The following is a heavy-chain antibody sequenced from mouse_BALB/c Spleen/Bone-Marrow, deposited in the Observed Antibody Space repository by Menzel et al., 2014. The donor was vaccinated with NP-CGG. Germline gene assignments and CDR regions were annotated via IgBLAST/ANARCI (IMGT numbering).Heavy chain of an antibody. V-gene: IGHV7-3*02. CDR3: ARDYYGNIYAMDY. CDR1: GFTFTDYY. CDR2: IRNNSNGYTT. D-gene: IGHD1-1*01. Sequence: EVQLVESGGGLVQPGGSLRLSCATSGFTFTDYYMSWVRQPPGKALEWLGSIRNNSNGYTTEYSASVKGRFTISRDNSQSILYLQMNTLRAEDSATYYCARDYYGNIYAMDYWGQGTSVTVSS. J-gene: IGHJ4*01.